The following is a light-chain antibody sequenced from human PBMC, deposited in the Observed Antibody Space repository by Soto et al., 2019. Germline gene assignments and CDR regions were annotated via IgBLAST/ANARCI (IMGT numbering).Light chain of an antibody. V-gene: IGKV1-5*01. CDR2: DAS. Sequence: IPMPKSPSRLSAAVVDRVNITCRASQSIGYWLAWYQQKPGKAPKLLIYDASSLESGVPSGFSGSGSGTELTLTISSLQPEDFATYYCQQYRACGQGTKVAIK. CDR1: QSIGYW. J-gene: IGKJ1*01. CDR3: QQYRA.